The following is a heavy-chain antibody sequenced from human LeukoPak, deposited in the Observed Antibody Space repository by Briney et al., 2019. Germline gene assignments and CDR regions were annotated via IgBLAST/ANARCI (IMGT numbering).Heavy chain of an antibody. J-gene: IGHJ5*02. Sequence: SETLSLTRTVSIGSATSGNYYSTWLRQPPGKGLEWIGYISHSGSTNYNPSLKSRVTISRDTSENQFSLKLNSVTAADTAVYYCARRIGTTPNWLGPWGQGILVTVSS. V-gene: IGHV4-61*01. CDR3: ARRIGTTPNWLGP. D-gene: IGHD1/OR15-1a*01. CDR1: IGSATSGNYY. CDR2: ISHSGST.